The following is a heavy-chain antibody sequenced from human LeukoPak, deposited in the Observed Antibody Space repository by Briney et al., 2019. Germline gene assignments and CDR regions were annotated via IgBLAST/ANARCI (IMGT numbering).Heavy chain of an antibody. Sequence: TSEPLTLTCTVSGSAISSYDWSWIRKSPGKGLEGCGYIYYSGSTNYNPSLKSRVTISVGTSNSQFSLKLSSVTAADTAVYYCARGGTAMVTLRALSDTGEFVPWGQGTLVTVSS. CDR2: IYYSGST. CDR3: ARGGTAMVTLRALSDTGEFVP. D-gene: IGHD5-18*01. J-gene: IGHJ5*02. V-gene: IGHV4-59*01. CDR1: GSAISSYD.